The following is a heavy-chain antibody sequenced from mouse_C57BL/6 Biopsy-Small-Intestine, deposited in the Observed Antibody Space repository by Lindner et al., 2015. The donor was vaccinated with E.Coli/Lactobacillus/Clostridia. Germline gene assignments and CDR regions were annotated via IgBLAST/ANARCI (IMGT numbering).Heavy chain of an antibody. J-gene: IGHJ3*01. V-gene: IGHV1-84*02. Sequence: SVKVSCKASGYNFTDYYIHWVRQAPGQGLEWMGWIDPNRGGTNYARKFQGRVTMTRDTSISTAYLDLSRLRSDDTAVYFCAKDLTLILLNAYLESWGQGSLVTVS. CDR1: GYNFTDYY. CDR3: AKDLTLILLNAYLES. CDR2: IDPNRGGT. D-gene: IGHD2-4*01.